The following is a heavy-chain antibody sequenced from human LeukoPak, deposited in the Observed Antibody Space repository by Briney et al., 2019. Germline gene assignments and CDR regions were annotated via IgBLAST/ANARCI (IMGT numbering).Heavy chain of an antibody. J-gene: IGHJ4*02. V-gene: IGHV3-21*01. D-gene: IGHD3-10*01. CDR3: ARDLSLDYYGSGSLNY. Sequence: GAPRLSCAGSWIPFRSYNHKRGPPAPGKGPGWVSTITSNSSYIYYADSVKGRFTISRDNAKNSLYLQMNSLRAEDTAVYYCARDLSLDYYGSGSLNYWGQGTLVTVSS. CDR2: ITSNSSYI. CDR1: IPFRSYN.